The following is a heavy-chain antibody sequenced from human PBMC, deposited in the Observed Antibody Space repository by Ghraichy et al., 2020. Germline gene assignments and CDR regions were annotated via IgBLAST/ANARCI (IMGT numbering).Heavy chain of an antibody. J-gene: IGHJ6*02. V-gene: IGHV1-8*01. D-gene: IGHD3-3*01. CDR2: MNPNSGNT. CDR1: GYTFTSYD. Sequence: ASVKVSCKASGYTFTSYDINWVRQATGQGLEWMGWMNPNSGNTGYAQKFQGRVTMTRNTSISTAYMELSSLRSEDTAVYYCARAPYDERYYDFWSGYPNYYYYGMDVWGQGTTVTVSS. CDR3: ARAPYDERYYDFWSGYPNYYYYGMDV.